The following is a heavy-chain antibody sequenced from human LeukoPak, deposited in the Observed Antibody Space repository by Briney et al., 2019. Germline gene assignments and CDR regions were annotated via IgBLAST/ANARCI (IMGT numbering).Heavy chain of an antibody. CDR1: GGSISGYY. J-gene: IGHJ2*01. Sequence: SETLSLTCTVSGGSISGYYWSWIRQTAGKGLEWIGRLYSSGDTNYNPSLKRRITLSVDTSKNQFSLRLSSVTAADTAVYYCARAEDTVTTEWYFDLWGRGTLVTVSS. CDR3: ARAEDTVTTEWYFDL. CDR2: LYSSGDT. D-gene: IGHD4-17*01. V-gene: IGHV4-4*07.